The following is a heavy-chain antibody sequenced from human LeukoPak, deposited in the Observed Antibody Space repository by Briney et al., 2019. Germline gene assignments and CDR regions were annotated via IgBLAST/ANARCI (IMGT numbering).Heavy chain of an antibody. CDR3: AKGWGYYFDY. CDR1: GFTFDDYA. Sequence: PGGSLRLSCAASGFTFDDYAMHWVRQAPGKGLEWVSGISWNSGSIGYADSVKGRFTISRDNAKNSLYLQMNSLRAEDTALYYCAKGWGYYFDYWGQGTLVTVSS. V-gene: IGHV3-9*01. D-gene: IGHD3-16*01. J-gene: IGHJ4*02. CDR2: ISWNSGSI.